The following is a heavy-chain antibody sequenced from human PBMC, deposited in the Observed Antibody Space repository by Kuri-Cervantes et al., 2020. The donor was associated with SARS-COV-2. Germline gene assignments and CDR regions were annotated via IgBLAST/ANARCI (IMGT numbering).Heavy chain of an antibody. CDR2: IFYTGST. CDR3: ARHGTVYFDY. V-gene: IGHV4-59*08. CDR1: GGSISTNY. Sequence: GSLRLSCTVSGGSISTNYWSWIRQPPGKGLEWIGYIFYTGSTNYNPSLKSRVAISIDTSKNQFSLKLSSVTAADTAVYYCARHGTVYFDYWGQGTLVTVSS. D-gene: IGHD4-17*01. J-gene: IGHJ4*02.